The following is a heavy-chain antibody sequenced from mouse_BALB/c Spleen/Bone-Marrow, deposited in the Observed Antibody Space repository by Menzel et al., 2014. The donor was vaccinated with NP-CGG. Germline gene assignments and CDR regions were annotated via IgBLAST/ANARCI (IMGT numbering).Heavy chain of an antibody. CDR1: GYAFSSYW. CDR2: IYPGDDDT. D-gene: IGHD2-3*01. CDR3: AKGKDGGSPYFDV. J-gene: IGHJ1*01. Sequence: VQLQQSGAELVRPGSSVKISCKASGYAFSSYWMNWVKQRPGQGLAWIGQIYPGDDDTNFNGKFKGKATLTADKSSSTVYMQLSSLTAEDSAVYFCAKGKDGGSPYFDVWGAGTTVTVSS. V-gene: IGHV1-80*01.